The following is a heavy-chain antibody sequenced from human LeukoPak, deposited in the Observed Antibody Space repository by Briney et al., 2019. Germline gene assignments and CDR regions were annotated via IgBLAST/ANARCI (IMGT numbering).Heavy chain of an antibody. CDR1: EFTFNIYW. J-gene: IGHJ4*02. CDR3: ARVRFLERSQYYFDY. CDR2: IKQDGSEK. Sequence: SGGSLRLSCAASEFTFNIYWMSWVRQAPGKGLEWVANIKQDGSEKYYVDSVEGRFTISRDNAKNSLYLQMNSLRAGDTAMYYCARVRFLERSQYYFDYWGQGTLVTVSS. D-gene: IGHD3-3*01. V-gene: IGHV3-7*01.